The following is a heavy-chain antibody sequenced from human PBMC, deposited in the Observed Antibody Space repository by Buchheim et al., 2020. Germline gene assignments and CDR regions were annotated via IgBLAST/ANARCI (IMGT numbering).Heavy chain of an antibody. CDR2: ISYDGSNK. Sequence: QVQLVESGGGVVQPGRSLRLSCAASGFTFSSYGMHWVRQAPGKGLEWVAVISYDGSNKYYADSVKGRFTISRDNSKNTLYLQMNSLRAEDTAVYYCAKEHSSGWYAYGYFDLWGRGTL. V-gene: IGHV3-30*18. D-gene: IGHD6-19*01. CDR3: AKEHSSGWYAYGYFDL. J-gene: IGHJ2*01. CDR1: GFTFSSYG.